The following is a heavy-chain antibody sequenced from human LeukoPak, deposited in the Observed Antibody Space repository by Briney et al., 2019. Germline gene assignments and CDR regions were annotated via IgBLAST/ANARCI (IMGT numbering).Heavy chain of an antibody. V-gene: IGHV5-10-1*01. D-gene: IGHD1-1*01. J-gene: IGHJ6*02. CDR1: GYMFTSYW. Sequence: GESLKISCKSSGYMFTSYWINWVRQMPGKGLEWMGRIDPSDSDTNYSPSFQGHVTISTDKSISTVYLQWDSLRASDTAMYYCGRTLDRLPYYGLDVWGQGTTVTVSS. CDR3: GRTLDRLPYYGLDV. CDR2: IDPSDSDT.